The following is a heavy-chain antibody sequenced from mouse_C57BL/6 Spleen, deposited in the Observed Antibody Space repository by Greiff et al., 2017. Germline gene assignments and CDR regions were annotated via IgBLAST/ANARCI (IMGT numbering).Heavy chain of an antibody. CDR2: IDPNSGGT. CDR1: GYTFTSYW. D-gene: IGHD2-5*01. CDR3: ARSDSTIVTTYYFDG. Sequence: QVQLQQSGAELVKPGASVKLSCKASGYTFTSYWMHWVKQRPGRGLEWIGRIDPNSGGTKYNEKFKSKATLTVDKPSSTAYMQLRSLTSEDSAVYDCARSDSTIVTTYYFDGWGQGTTLTVAS. V-gene: IGHV1-72*01. J-gene: IGHJ2*01.